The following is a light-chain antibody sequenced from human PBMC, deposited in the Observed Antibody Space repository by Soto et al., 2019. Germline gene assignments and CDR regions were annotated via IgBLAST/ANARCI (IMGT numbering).Light chain of an antibody. CDR3: QHYNSFPLT. Sequence: DIQMTQSPSTLSASVGDRVTITCRASQSISSWLAWYQQKPGKAPKLLIYKASSLDSGVPSRFSGSGSGTEFTLTISSLQPDDFATYYCQHYNSFPLTFGGGTKVEIK. J-gene: IGKJ4*01. CDR2: KAS. CDR1: QSISSW. V-gene: IGKV1-5*03.